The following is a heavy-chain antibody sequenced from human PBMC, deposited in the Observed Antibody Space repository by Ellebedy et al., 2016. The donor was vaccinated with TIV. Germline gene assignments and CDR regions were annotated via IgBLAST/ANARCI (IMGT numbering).Heavy chain of an antibody. CDR3: ARGGDYVLVDY. CDR1: GYSISSGYY. V-gene: IGHV4-38-2*02. J-gene: IGHJ4*02. Sequence: ESLKISCSVSGYSISSGYYWGWIRQPPGKGLEWIGYIYYIGSANYNPSLKSRVTISVDTSKNQFSLKLSPVTAADTAVYYCARGGDYVLVDYWGQGTLVTVSS. D-gene: IGHD4-17*01. CDR2: IYYIGSA.